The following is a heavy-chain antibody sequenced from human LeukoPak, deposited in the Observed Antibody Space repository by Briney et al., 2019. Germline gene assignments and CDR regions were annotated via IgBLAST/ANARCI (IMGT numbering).Heavy chain of an antibody. Sequence: SETLSLTCTVSGGSISGYYWSWIRQPAGKGLEWIGRIYTSGSTNYNPSLKSRVTMSVDTSKNQFSLKLSSVTAADTAVYYCARDVRRAYYGSGSSYWFDPWGQGTLVTVSS. D-gene: IGHD3-10*01. V-gene: IGHV4-4*07. CDR2: IYTSGST. CDR1: GGSISGYY. J-gene: IGHJ5*02. CDR3: ARDVRRAYYGSGSSYWFDP.